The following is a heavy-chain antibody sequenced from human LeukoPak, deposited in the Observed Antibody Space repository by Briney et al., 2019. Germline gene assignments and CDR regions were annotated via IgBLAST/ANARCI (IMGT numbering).Heavy chain of an antibody. J-gene: IGHJ4*02. Sequence: SETLSLTCTVSGGSISSYYWSWIRQPPGKGLEWIGYIYYSGSTNYNPSLKSRVTISVDTSKNQFSLKLSSVTAADTAVYYCARGYFWSGYYTGTDYWGQGTLVTVSS. V-gene: IGHV4-59*01. D-gene: IGHD3-3*01. CDR3: ARGYFWSGYYTGTDY. CDR1: GGSISSYY. CDR2: IYYSGST.